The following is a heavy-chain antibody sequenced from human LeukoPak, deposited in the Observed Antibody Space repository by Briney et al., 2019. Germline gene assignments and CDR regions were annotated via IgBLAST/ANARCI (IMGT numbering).Heavy chain of an antibody. Sequence: NPSETLSLTCAVYGGSFSAYYWSWIRQSPGKGLEWIAEINHRGDTNYNPSVKSGVRTSVDTSKNQFSLKVTSLTAADTAVYYCARGPTISETGYVDYWGQRTLVTVSS. CDR1: GGSFSAYY. D-gene: IGHD1-1*01. V-gene: IGHV4-34*01. CDR3: ARGPTISETGYVDY. CDR2: INHRGDT. J-gene: IGHJ4*03.